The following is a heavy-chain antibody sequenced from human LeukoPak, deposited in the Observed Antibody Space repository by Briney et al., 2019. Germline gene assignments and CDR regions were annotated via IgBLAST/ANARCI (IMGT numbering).Heavy chain of an antibody. D-gene: IGHD3-10*01. CDR2: IIPIFGTA. J-gene: IGHJ5*02. Sequence: SVKVSCKASEGTFSSYAISWVRQAPGQGLEWMGGIIPIFGTANYAQKFQGRVTITADKSTSTAYMELSSLRSEDTAVYYCARDYSITMVRGVIRGAFDPWGQGTLVTVSS. V-gene: IGHV1-69*06. CDR3: ARDYSITMVRGVIRGAFDP. CDR1: EGTFSSYA.